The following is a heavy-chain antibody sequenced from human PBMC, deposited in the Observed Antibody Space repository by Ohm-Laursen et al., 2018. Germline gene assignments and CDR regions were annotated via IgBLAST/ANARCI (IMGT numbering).Heavy chain of an antibody. J-gene: IGHJ4*02. Sequence: TLSLTCTVSGGSISSGGYYWSWIRQHPGKGLEWIGYIYYSGSTYYNPSLKSLVTISVDTSKNQFSLKLSSVTAADTAVYYCARGGCSSTSCYGWFDYWGQGTLVTVSS. V-gene: IGHV4-31*01. CDR1: GGSISSGGYY. D-gene: IGHD2-2*01. CDR2: IYYSGST. CDR3: ARGGCSSTSCYGWFDY.